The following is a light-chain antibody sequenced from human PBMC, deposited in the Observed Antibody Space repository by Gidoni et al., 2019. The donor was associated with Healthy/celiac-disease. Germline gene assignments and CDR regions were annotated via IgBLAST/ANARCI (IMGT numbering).Light chain of an antibody. CDR2: RNN. V-gene: IGLV1-47*01. CDR3: AAWDDSLSVV. CDR1: SSNIGSNY. Sequence: QSVLTQPTSASGTTGQRVTISCSGSSSNIGSNYVYWYQQLPGTAPKLLSYRNNQRPSVVPGRFSGSKSGPSASLAISGLRSEDEADYYCAAWDDSLSVVFGGGTKLTVL. J-gene: IGLJ2*01.